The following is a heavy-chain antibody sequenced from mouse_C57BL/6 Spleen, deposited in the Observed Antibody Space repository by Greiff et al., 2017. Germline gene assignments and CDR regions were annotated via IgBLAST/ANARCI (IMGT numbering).Heavy chain of an antibody. CDR2: IYPGSGST. CDR3: ARRGYSNPYYAMDY. J-gene: IGHJ4*01. V-gene: IGHV1-55*01. CDR1: GYTFTSYW. D-gene: IGHD2-5*01. Sequence: QVQLQQPGAELVKPGASVKMSCKASGYTFTSYWITWVKQRPGQGLEWIGDIYPGSGSTNYNEKFKSKATLTVDTSSSTAYMQLSSLTSEDSAVYYWARRGYSNPYYAMDYWGQGTSVTVSS.